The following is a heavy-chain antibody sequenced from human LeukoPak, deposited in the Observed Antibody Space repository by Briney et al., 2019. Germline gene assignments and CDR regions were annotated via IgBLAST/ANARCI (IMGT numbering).Heavy chain of an antibody. CDR1: GFTFSSYA. J-gene: IGHJ6*03. CDR2: ISGSGGST. V-gene: IGHV3-23*01. D-gene: IGHD3-10*01. CDR3: AKGGSYGYFYSYYMDV. Sequence: GGSLRLSCAASGFTFSSYAMSWARQAPGKGLEWVSGISGSGGSTYYAASVKGRFTVSRDSSSNTLFLQMNSLRAEDTALYYCAKGGSYGYFYSYYMDVWGKGTAVTVSS.